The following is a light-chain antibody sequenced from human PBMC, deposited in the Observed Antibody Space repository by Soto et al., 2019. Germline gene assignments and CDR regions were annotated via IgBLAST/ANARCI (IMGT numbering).Light chain of an antibody. V-gene: IGKV3D-20*02. CDR2: GAS. CDR3: QHRYNWPLT. CDR1: QSVSNNY. Sequence: EIVLTKSPGTLSLSPGERATLSCRASQSVSNNYLAWYQQKPGQAPRLLIYGASNRATGIPDRFSGSGSGTDFTLTINSLEPEDFAIYYCQHRYNWPLTFGAGTKVDIK. J-gene: IGKJ4*01.